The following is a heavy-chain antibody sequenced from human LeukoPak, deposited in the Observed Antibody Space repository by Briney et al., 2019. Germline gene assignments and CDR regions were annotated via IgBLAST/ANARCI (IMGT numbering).Heavy chain of an antibody. V-gene: IGHV3-53*01. CDR1: GFTLSSNS. CDR2: TYSGGFT. J-gene: IGHJ4*02. Sequence: PRGSPRLSCAASGFTLSSNSMSWVCQAPGKGLEWVSLTYSGGFTYYSDSVKGRFTISRDNAKNTLNLQMNSLTAEDTAVYYCARTFLSGDGQKVWYFDYWGQ. D-gene: IGHD5-24*01. CDR3: ARTFLSGDGQKVWYFDY.